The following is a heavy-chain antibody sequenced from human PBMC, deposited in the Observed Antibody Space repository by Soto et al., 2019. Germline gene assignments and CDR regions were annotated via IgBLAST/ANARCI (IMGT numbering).Heavy chain of an antibody. Sequence: PSETLSLTCTVSGGSISSGDYYWSWIRQPPGKGLEWIGSIYYSGSTYYNPSLKSRVTISVDTSKNQFSLKASDTAIYYCARTFGGHLYSFDFWGQGTLVTVSS. V-gene: IGHV4-30-4*01. CDR1: GGSISSGDYY. D-gene: IGHD3-16*01. CDR2: IYYSGST. J-gene: IGHJ4*02. CDR3: ARTFGGHLYSFDF.